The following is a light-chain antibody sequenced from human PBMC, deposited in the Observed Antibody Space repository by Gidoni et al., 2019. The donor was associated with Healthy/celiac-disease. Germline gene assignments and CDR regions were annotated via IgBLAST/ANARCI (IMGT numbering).Light chain of an antibody. Sequence: EIVITQSQATLSVSPGERATLSCRASQSVSSNLAGYQKKPGQAPSLLIYGASTRATGIPARFSGSGSGTEFTLTISSLQSEEFAVYYCQKYNNWPITFGQGTRLEIK. CDR1: QSVSSN. V-gene: IGKV3-15*01. J-gene: IGKJ5*01. CDR3: QKYNNWPIT. CDR2: GAS.